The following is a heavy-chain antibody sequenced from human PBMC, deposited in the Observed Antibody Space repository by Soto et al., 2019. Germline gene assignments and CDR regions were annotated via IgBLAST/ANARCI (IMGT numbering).Heavy chain of an antibody. V-gene: IGHV3-74*01. Sequence: EVQLVESGGGLVQPGGSLRLSCGASGFTFSRYWMHWVRQAPGKGLVWVSRIYRDGSGTDYADSVRGRFTMSRDNAKNTLYLQMNRLSAEDTALYYCVRDGDGFAFDYWGQGALVTVSS. CDR3: VRDGDGFAFDY. CDR2: IYRDGSGT. D-gene: IGHD3-3*01. CDR1: GFTFSRYW. J-gene: IGHJ4*02.